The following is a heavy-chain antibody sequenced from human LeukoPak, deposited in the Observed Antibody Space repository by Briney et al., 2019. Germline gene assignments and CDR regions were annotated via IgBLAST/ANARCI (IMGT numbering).Heavy chain of an antibody. CDR2: INRNSGGT. CDR3: ARGAYSSSWGLFDY. J-gene: IGHJ4*02. CDR1: GYTFTGYY. D-gene: IGHD6-13*01. Sequence: ASVKVSCKASGYTFTGYYVHWVRQAPGQGLEWMGWINRNSGGTNYAQKFQGRVTMTRDTSISTAYMELSRLRSDDTAVYYCARGAYSSSWGLFDYWAREPWSPSPQ. V-gene: IGHV1-2*02.